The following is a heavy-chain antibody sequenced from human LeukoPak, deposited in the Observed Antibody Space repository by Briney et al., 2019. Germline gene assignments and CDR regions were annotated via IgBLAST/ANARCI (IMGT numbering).Heavy chain of an antibody. CDR3: ATLSSFGNDY. D-gene: IGHD5-18*01. V-gene: IGHV3-74*01. J-gene: IGHJ4*02. CDR1: GFTVSSNY. Sequence: PGGSLRLSCAASGFTVSSNYMSWVRQAPGKGLVWVSRIDTDGSTTTYADSVKGRFTISRDNAKNTVYLQINSLRAEDTAVYYCATLSSFGNDYWGQGVLVTVSS. CDR2: IDTDGSTT.